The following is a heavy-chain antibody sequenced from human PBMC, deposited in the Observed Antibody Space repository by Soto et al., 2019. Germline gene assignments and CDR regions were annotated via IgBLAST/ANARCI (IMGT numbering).Heavy chain of an antibody. V-gene: IGHV1-69*04. J-gene: IGHJ5*02. CDR3: ARDARSSFDWFDP. CDR2: IIPILGIA. Sequence: GASVKVSCKASGGTFSSYTMSWVRQAPGQGLEWMGRIIPILGIANYAQKFQGRVTITADKSTSTAYMELSSLRSEDTAVYYCARDARSSFDWFDPWGQGTLVTVSS. CDR1: GGTFSSYT.